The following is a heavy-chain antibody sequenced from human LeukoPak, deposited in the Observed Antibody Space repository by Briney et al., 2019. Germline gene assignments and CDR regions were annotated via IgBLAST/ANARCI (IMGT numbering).Heavy chain of an antibody. CDR1: GGSFSGYY. J-gene: IGHJ4*02. V-gene: IGHV4-34*01. CDR2: INHSGNT. CDR3: ARGFRYRYYYGSGSYGRFDY. D-gene: IGHD3-10*01. Sequence: SETLSLTCAVYGGSFSGYYWSWIRQPPGKGLEWIGEINHSGNTNYNPSLKSRVTISVDTSKNQFSLKLSSVTAADTAVYYCARGFRYRYYYGSGSYGRFDYWGQGTLVTVSP.